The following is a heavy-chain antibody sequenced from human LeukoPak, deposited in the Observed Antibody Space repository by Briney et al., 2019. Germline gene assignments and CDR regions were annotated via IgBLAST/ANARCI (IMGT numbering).Heavy chain of an antibody. J-gene: IGHJ4*02. V-gene: IGHV1-8*03. CDR1: GYTFTNYD. D-gene: IGHD1-1*01. CDR2: MNPNSSNT. Sequence: GASVKVSCKSSGYTFTNYDINWVRQATGQGLEWMGWMNPNSSNTGYAQKFQGRVTITWNTSISTAYMELSSLRSEDTAVYYCARGKRSTDFDYWGQGTLVTVSS. CDR3: ARGKRSTDFDY.